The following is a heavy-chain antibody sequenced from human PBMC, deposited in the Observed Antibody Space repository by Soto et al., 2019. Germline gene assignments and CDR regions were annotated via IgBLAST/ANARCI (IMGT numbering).Heavy chain of an antibody. CDR3: AKGEVRGIIPSYFDY. J-gene: IGHJ4*02. V-gene: IGHV3-30*18. Sequence: GSLRPACAGPGFTVRCLGINWVRQGPGKGLEWVARISNDGSNEYYVGSVKGRFTISRDNSKNTLYLQMDSLRAEDTAVYYCAKGEVRGIIPSYFDYWGLGTLVTVS. CDR2: ISNDGSNE. D-gene: IGHD3-10*01. CDR1: GFTVRCLG.